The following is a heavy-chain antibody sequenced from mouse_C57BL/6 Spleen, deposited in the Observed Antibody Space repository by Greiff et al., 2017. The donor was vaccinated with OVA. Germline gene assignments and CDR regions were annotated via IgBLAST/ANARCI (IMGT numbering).Heavy chain of an antibody. CDR2: IDPETGGT. V-gene: IGHV1-15*01. CDR3: TINYYGDAMDY. Sequence: VQLQQSGAELVRPGASVTLSCKASGYTFTDYEMHWVKQTPVHGLEWIGAIDPETGGTAYNQKFKGKAILTADKSSSPAYMELRSLTSEDSAVYYCTINYYGDAMDYWGQGTSVTVSS. D-gene: IGHD1-1*01. CDR1: GYTFTDYE. J-gene: IGHJ4*01.